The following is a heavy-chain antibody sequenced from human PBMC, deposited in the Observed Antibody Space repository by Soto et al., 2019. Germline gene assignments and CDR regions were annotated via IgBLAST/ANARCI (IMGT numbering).Heavy chain of an antibody. V-gene: IGHV4-31*03. Sequence: SETLSLTCTVSGGSISSGGYYWSWFRQHPGKGLEWIGYIYYSGSTYYNPSLKSRVTISVDTSKNQFSLKRSSVTAADTAVYYCARIPLTIFGVVRNKALDIWGQGTMVTVSS. CDR2: IYYSGST. D-gene: IGHD3-3*01. CDR3: ARIPLTIFGVVRNKALDI. J-gene: IGHJ3*02. CDR1: GGSISSGGYY.